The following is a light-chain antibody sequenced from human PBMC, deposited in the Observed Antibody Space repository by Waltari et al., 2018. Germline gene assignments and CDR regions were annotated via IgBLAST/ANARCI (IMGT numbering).Light chain of an antibody. CDR1: QGVANR. Sequence: EIVLTHPPAPLSVSPGEGATLSCRASQGVANRLAWYQQKPGPSPRLLIYGVSTRATGIPARFSGSGAGTDFTLTISSLQSEDFAVYSCQQYNDWPLTFGGGTKVEI. J-gene: IGKJ4*01. CDR3: QQYNDWPLT. CDR2: GVS. V-gene: IGKV3-15*01.